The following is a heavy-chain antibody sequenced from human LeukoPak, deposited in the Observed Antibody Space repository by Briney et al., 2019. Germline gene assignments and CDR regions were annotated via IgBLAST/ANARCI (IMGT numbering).Heavy chain of an antibody. D-gene: IGHD3-10*01. CDR3: ARGYYGSGSFDLDY. CDR2: ISHSGRT. CDR1: GGSISHDGYS. J-gene: IGHJ4*02. V-gene: IGHV4-30-2*01. Sequence: SQTLSLTCDVSGGSISHDGYSWSWIRQPPGKGLEWIGNISHSGRTSYNPSLKSRVTISLDRSKNQFSLKLTAVTAADTAMYYCARGYYGSGSFDLDYWGQGTLVIVSS.